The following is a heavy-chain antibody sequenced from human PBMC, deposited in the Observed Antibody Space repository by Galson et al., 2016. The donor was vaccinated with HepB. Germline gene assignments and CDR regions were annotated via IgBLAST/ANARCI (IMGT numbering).Heavy chain of an antibody. CDR1: GGSIISAGHY. Sequence: TLSLTCTVSGGSIISAGHYWTWIRQHPGKGLEYIGFIYFSGSTHYNPSLQSRVNISIDTSKNQFSLTLNSVTAADTAVYFCASGRGWGSSSSGFDPWGRGSLVIVSS. V-gene: IGHV4-31*03. D-gene: IGHD3-16*01. CDR2: IYFSGST. CDR3: ASGRGWGSSSSGFDP. J-gene: IGHJ5*02.